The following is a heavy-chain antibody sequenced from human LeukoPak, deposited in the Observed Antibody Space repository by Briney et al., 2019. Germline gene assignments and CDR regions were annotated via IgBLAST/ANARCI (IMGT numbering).Heavy chain of an antibody. CDR2: IYYSGST. J-gene: IGHJ4*02. CDR3: ARDTRVGATPFDY. CDR1: GGSFSGYY. V-gene: IGHV4-34*01. D-gene: IGHD1-26*01. Sequence: SETLSLTCAVYGGSFSGYYWSWIRQPPGKGLEWIGSIYYSGSTYYNPSLKSRVTISVDTSKNQFSLKLSSVTAADTAVYYCARDTRVGATPFDYWGQGTLVTVSS.